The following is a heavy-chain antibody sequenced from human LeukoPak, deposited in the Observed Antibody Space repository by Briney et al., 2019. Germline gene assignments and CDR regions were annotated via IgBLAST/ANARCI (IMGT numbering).Heavy chain of an antibody. D-gene: IGHD3-22*01. CDR3: AKRGHYSHFDY. Sequence: GGSLRLSCAASGFTFYTSAMTWVRQAPGKGLEWVSTISGFGGSTFYADSVKGRFTISRDNARNTLYLQMNSLRAEDTAVYFCAKRGHYSHFDYWGQGTLVTVSS. CDR1: GFTFYTSA. CDR2: ISGFGGST. J-gene: IGHJ4*02. V-gene: IGHV3-23*01.